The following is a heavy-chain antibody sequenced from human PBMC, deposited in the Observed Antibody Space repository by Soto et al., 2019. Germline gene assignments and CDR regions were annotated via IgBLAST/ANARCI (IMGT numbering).Heavy chain of an antibody. CDR1: GYIVSSYG. V-gene: IGHV1-18*01. CDR2: ISSKNGNT. J-gene: IGHJ4*02. CDR3: ARDLGYGSAWFDC. D-gene: IGHD6-19*01. Sequence: QVPLAQSGAEVKKPGASVKVSCKASGYIVSSYGISWVRQAPGQGLEWMGWISSKNGNTNYAQKFRGRAAMTTVTSTNTSYMELRSLRSDDTAVYYCARDLGYGSAWFDCWGQGTLVTVSS.